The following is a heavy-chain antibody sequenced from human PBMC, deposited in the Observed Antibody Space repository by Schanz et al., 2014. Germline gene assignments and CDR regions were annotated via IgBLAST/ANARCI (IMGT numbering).Heavy chain of an antibody. CDR2: INHGGST. CDR1: GGSFSGYY. CDR3: ARAARRTRVVPLYFDY. D-gene: IGHD2-2*01. J-gene: IGHJ4*02. V-gene: IGHV4-34*01. Sequence: QVQLQQWGAGLLKPSETLSLTCGVFGGSFSGYYWSWIRQPPGKGLEWIAEINHGGSTNYNPSLKSRVTRSVDTSKNQFSLKLRSVTAADTAVYYCARAARRTRVVPLYFDYWGQGTLVTVSS.